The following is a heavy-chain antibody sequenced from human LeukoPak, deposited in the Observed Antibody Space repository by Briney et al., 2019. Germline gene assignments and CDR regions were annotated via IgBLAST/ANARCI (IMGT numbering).Heavy chain of an antibody. CDR2: IYSNGIT. Sequence: PSETLSLTCTVSGGSINSYYWSWIRQPAGKGLEWIGRIYSNGITKYNSPLKSRVTLSVDTSRNQFSLKLTAVTAADTAVYYCARGHTTVTTVDAFDIWGQGTMVTVSS. J-gene: IGHJ3*02. CDR1: GGSINSYY. V-gene: IGHV4-4*07. D-gene: IGHD4-17*01. CDR3: ARGHTTVTTVDAFDI.